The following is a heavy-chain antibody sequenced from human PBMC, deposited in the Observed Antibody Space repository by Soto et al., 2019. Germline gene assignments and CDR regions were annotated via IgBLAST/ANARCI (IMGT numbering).Heavy chain of an antibody. V-gene: IGHV3-23*01. CDR1: GFTFSSYA. CDR3: AKEVRYDYVRGQADPFDI. CDR2: ISGSGGST. Sequence: EVQLLESGGGLVQPGGSLRLSCAASGFTFSSYAMSWVRQAPGKGLEWVSAISGSGGSTYYADSVKGRFTISRDNSKKTRIRQMNGLRAEDTAVYYGAKEVRYDYVRGQADPFDIWGQGTMVTVSS. J-gene: IGHJ3*02. D-gene: IGHD3-16*01.